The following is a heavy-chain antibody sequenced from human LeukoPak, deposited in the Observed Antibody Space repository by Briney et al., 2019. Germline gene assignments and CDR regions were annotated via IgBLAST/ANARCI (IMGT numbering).Heavy chain of an antibody. CDR2: IKRKTDGGTI. J-gene: IGHJ4*02. CDR3: TTNSGYAFES. CDR1: GFIFTEAW. D-gene: IGHD5-12*01. Sequence: GGSLRLSCAASGFIFTEAWMSWVRQAPGKGLEWVSRIKRKTDGGTIEYAAPVKGRFTISRDDSRNTLSLQMNSLKTEDTAVYYCTTNSGYAFESWGQGILVTVSS. V-gene: IGHV3-15*01.